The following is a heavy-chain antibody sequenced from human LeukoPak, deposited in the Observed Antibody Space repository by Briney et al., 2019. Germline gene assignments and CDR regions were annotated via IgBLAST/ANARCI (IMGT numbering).Heavy chain of an antibody. J-gene: IGHJ6*02. Sequence: ASVKVSCKASGYTFTGYYMHWVRQAPGQGLEWMGWIYPNSGGTNYAQKFQGRVTMTRDTSISTAYMELSRLRSDDTAVYYCAREAVAEFTAGGMDVWGQGTTVTVSS. CDR3: AREAVAEFTAGGMDV. V-gene: IGHV1-2*02. CDR1: GYTFTGYY. CDR2: IYPNSGGT. D-gene: IGHD6-19*01.